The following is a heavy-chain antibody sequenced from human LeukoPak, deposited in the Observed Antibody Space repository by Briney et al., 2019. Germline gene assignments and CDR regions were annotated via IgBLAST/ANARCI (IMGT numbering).Heavy chain of an antibody. CDR2: IVVGSDTT. CDR1: GFTFISSA. Sequence: ASVKVSCKASGFTFISSAMQWVRQARGQRLEWIGWIVVGSDTTNYAQKFQERVTITRDMSTSTAYMELSSLRSEDTAVYYCARDGLLLSRNYYYYMDVWGKGTTVTISS. D-gene: IGHD2-15*01. J-gene: IGHJ6*03. CDR3: ARDGLLLSRNYYYYMDV. V-gene: IGHV1-58*02.